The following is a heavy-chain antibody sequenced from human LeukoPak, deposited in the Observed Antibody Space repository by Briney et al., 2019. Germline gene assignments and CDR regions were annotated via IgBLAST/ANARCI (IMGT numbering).Heavy chain of an antibody. CDR2: IYYSGST. J-gene: IGHJ4*02. CDR1: GGSISSSSYY. D-gene: IGHD3-10*01. CDR3: ARQGGSGAY. V-gene: IGHV4-39*01. Sequence: SETLSLTCTVSGGSISSSSYYWGWIRQPPGKGLEWIGSIYYSGSTYYNPSLKSRVTISVDTSKNQFSLKLSSVTAADTAVYYCARQGGSGAYWGQGTLVTVSS.